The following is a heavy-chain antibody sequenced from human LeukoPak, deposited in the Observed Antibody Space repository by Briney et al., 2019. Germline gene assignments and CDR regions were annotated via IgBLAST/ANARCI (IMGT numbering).Heavy chain of an antibody. Sequence: PSETLSLTCAVYGGSFSGYYWSWIRQPPGKGLEWIGEINHSGSTNYNPSLKSRVTISVDTSKNQFSLKLSSVTAADTAVYYCARTYYDFWSGYYPYYFDYWGQGTLVTVSS. CDR2: INHSGST. CDR3: ARTYYDFWSGYYPYYFDY. J-gene: IGHJ4*02. V-gene: IGHV4-34*01. CDR1: GGSFSGYY. D-gene: IGHD3-3*01.